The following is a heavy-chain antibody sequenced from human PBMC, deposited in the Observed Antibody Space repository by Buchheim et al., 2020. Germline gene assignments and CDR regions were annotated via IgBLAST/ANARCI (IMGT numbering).Heavy chain of an antibody. J-gene: IGHJ2*01. CDR2: ISGSGTNT. CDR3: AKGRGIAWLLWYFEL. Sequence: EVQLLESGGGLVQPGGSLRLSCSASGFTFSSYAMSWVRQAPGQGLEWVSAISGSGTNTYYSDSVKGRVTISRDNSKSTLYLQMSSLRADDTAVYYCAKGRGIAWLLWYFELWGRGTL. D-gene: IGHD3-22*01. V-gene: IGHV3-23*01. CDR1: GFTFSSYA.